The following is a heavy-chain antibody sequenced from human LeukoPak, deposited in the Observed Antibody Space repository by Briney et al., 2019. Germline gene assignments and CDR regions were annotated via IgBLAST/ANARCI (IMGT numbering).Heavy chain of an antibody. D-gene: IGHD2-15*01. CDR3: ARGLCSGPYCYYYFYGMDV. J-gene: IGHJ6*02. CDR1: GFTFSSYA. CDR2: ISYDGSNK. Sequence: GGSLRLSCAASGFTFSSYAMHWVRQAPGKGLEWVAVISYDGSNKYYADSVKGRFTISRDNSKNTLYLQMNNLRTEDTAVYYCARGLCSGPYCYYYFYGMDVWGQGTTVIVSS. V-gene: IGHV3-30-3*01.